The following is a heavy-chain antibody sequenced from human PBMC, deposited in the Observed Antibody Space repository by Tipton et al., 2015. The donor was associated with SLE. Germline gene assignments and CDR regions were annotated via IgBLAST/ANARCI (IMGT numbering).Heavy chain of an antibody. Sequence: TLSLTCTVSGGFISSSSYYWGWIRQPPGKGLEWIGSRHYDGSTYYNPALKSRVTISVDPSKNQFSLNLSSMTAADTAVYYCARLGVVKGAYWGQGTLVTVSS. CDR2: RHYDGST. CDR1: GGFISSSSYY. D-gene: IGHD2-15*01. J-gene: IGHJ4*02. V-gene: IGHV4-39*01. CDR3: ARLGVVKGAY.